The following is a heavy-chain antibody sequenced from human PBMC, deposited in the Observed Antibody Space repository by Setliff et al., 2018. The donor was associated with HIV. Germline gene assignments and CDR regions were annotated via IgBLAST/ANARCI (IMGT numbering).Heavy chain of an antibody. Sequence: GESLKISCKGSGYSFNTYWIGWVRQRPGKGLEWMGIIYPGDSETRYSPSFQGQVTISAGKSISTAYLQWSSLKASDTAMYYCARLREDSSGWYADAFDIWAQGTMVTVSS. CDR1: GYSFNTYW. CDR3: ARLREDSSGWYADAFDI. V-gene: IGHV5-51*01. D-gene: IGHD6-19*01. CDR2: IYPGDSET. J-gene: IGHJ3*02.